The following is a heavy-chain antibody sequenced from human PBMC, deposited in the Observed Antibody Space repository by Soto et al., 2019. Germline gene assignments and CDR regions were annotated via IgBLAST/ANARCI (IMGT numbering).Heavy chain of an antibody. D-gene: IGHD4-17*01. Sequence: ASVKVSCKASGYTFTSYAMHWVRQAPGQRLEWMGWINAGNGNTKYSQKFQGRVTITRDTSASTAYMELSSLRSEDTAVYYCAREEDYVWRFDYWGQGTLVTVSS. V-gene: IGHV1-3*01. CDR2: INAGNGNT. J-gene: IGHJ4*02. CDR3: AREEDYVWRFDY. CDR1: GYTFTSYA.